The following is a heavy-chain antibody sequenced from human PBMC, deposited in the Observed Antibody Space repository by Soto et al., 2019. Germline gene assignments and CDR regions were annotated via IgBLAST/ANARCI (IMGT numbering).Heavy chain of an antibody. CDR3: ATAYYYDSSGYYYQDY. CDR2: FDPEDGET. V-gene: IGHV1-24*01. J-gene: IGHJ4*02. Sequence: ASVKVSCKVSGYTLTELSMHWVRQAPGKGLEWMGGFDPEDGETIYAQKFQGRVTMTEDTSTDTVYMELSSLRSEDTAVYYCATAYYYDSSGYYYQDYWGQGTLVTVSS. D-gene: IGHD3-22*01. CDR1: GYTLTELS.